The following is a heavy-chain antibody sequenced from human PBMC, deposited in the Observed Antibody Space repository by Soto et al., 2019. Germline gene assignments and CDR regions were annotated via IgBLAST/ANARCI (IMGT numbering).Heavy chain of an antibody. CDR1: GFDFSFYW. Sequence: EVDLVESGGTLVQPGGSLRRSCAASGFDFSFYWMTWVRQAPGKGLEWVATINDDGRQTFHVDSVRGRFTIPRDNAKNSLHLQMHSLRVEGTAVYYCARDPTITGTADGSWGQGALVTVSS. CDR2: INDDGRQT. J-gene: IGHJ5*02. V-gene: IGHV3-7*01. CDR3: ARDPTITGTADGS. D-gene: IGHD1-20*01.